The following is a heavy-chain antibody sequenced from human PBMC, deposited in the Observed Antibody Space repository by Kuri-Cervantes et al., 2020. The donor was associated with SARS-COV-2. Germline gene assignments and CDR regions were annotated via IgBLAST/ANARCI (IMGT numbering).Heavy chain of an antibody. Sequence: SETLSLTCAVYGGSFSGYYWSWIRQPPGKGLEWIGEIYHSGSTNYNPSLKSRVTISVDKSKNQFSLKLSSVTAPDTAVNYGARLGSGSTPALEYGLDVGAKGPRSPSP. V-gene: IGHV4-34*01. D-gene: IGHD3-10*01. CDR2: IYHSGST. CDR3: ARLGSGSTPALEYGLDV. CDR1: GGSFSGYY. J-gene: IGHJ6*02.